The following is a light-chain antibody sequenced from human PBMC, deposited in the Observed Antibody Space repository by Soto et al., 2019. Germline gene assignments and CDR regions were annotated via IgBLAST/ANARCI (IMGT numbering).Light chain of an antibody. Sequence: DIQMTQSPSSLSASVGDRVTITCRASQSISSYLNWYQQKPGKAPKLLIYAASSLQSGVPSRFSGSGSGTDFTLTISSLQPEDFATYYCQQSHSTPRTFAPGTKVDIK. CDR1: QSISSY. V-gene: IGKV1-39*01. J-gene: IGKJ3*01. CDR2: AAS. CDR3: QQSHSTPRT.